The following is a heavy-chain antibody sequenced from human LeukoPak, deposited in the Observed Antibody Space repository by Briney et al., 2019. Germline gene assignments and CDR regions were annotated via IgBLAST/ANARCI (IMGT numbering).Heavy chain of an antibody. CDR1: GFSFSSYS. D-gene: IGHD3-9*01. CDR3: ARDGDILTGYYFDY. CDR2: IISSGTYI. V-gene: IGHV3-21*01. J-gene: IGHJ4*02. Sequence: GGSLRLSCAASGFSFSSYSMNWVRQAPGKGLEGVSSIISSGTYIYYADSVKGRFTISRDNARNSLSLQMNSLRAEDTAVYHCARDGDILTGYYFDYWGQGTLVTVSS.